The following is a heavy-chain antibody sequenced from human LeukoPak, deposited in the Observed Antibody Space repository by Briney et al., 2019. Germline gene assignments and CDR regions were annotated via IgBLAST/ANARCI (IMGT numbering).Heavy chain of an antibody. D-gene: IGHD1-26*01. Sequence: SQTLSLTCTVSGGSISSGGYYWRWIRQHPGKGLEWIGYIYYSGSTYYNPSLKSRVTISVDTSKNQCSLKLSSVTAADTAVYYCARVDSGSYLPVDYWGQGTLVTVSS. J-gene: IGHJ4*02. V-gene: IGHV4-31*03. CDR2: IYYSGST. CDR1: GGSISSGGYY. CDR3: ARVDSGSYLPVDY.